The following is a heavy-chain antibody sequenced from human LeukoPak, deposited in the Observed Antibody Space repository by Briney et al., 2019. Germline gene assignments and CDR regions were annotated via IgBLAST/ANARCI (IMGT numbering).Heavy chain of an antibody. D-gene: IGHD3-10*01. CDR3: AKGGLLWFGELLLGY. CDR1: GFTFDDYA. Sequence: PGGSLRLSCAASGFTFDDYAMHWVRQAPGKGLEWVSGISWNSGSIGYADSVKGRFTISRDNAKNSLYLQMNSLRAEDTALYYCAKGGLLWFGELLLGYWGQGTLVTVSS. V-gene: IGHV3-9*01. J-gene: IGHJ4*02. CDR2: ISWNSGSI.